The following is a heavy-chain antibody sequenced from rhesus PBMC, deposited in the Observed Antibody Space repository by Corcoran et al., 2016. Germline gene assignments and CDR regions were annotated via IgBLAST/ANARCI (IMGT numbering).Heavy chain of an antibody. CDR2: ISGSSGST. Sequence: QVQLQESGPGLVKPSETLSLTCAVSGGSFSGYYWGWIRQPPGKGLEWIGYISGSSGSTDYNPSLKSRVTISTDTSKNQFSLKRSSVTAADTAVDYCARGEAVDYGWDSWGQGVVVTVSS. J-gene: IGHJ6*01. D-gene: IGHD1-44*02. V-gene: IGHV4-165*01. CDR1: GGSFSGYY. CDR3: ARGEAVDYGWDS.